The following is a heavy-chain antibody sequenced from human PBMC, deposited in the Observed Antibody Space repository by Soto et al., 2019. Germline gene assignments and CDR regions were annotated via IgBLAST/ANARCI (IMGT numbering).Heavy chain of an antibody. J-gene: IGHJ4*02. V-gene: IGHV3-23*01. CDR2: ISGSGGST. Sequence: GGSLRLSCAASGVTFSSYAMSWVRQAPGKGLEWVSAISGSGGSTYYADSVKGRFTISRDNSKNTLYLQMNSLRAEDTAVYYCAGSSGYYHFDYWGQGTLVTVSS. D-gene: IGHD3-22*01. CDR1: GVTFSSYA. CDR3: AGSSGYYHFDY.